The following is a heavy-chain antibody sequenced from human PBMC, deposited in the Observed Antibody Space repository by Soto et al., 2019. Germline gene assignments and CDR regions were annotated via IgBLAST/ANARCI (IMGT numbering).Heavy chain of an antibody. CDR3: TRDLYFMSTSTVTTDGY. CDR1: GYTFMNFG. D-gene: IGHD4-17*01. Sequence: HVQMVQSGGEVKKPGASVKVSCKPSGYTFMNFGIIWVRQAPGQGLQWMGWISPENGKTKYALKFQGRVSMTADTSTSTVYMELRSLRSDDTAVYYCTRDLYFMSTSTVTTDGYWGQGTLVAVSS. CDR2: ISPENGKT. J-gene: IGHJ4*02. V-gene: IGHV1-18*01.